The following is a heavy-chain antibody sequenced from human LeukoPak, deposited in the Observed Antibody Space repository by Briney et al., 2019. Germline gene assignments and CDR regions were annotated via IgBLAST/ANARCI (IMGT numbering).Heavy chain of an antibody. D-gene: IGHD2-21*01. CDR1: GGSISSSSYY. J-gene: IGHJ4*02. Sequence: SETLSLTCTVSGGSISSSSYYWGWIRQPPGKGLEWIGSIYYSGSTYYNPSLKSRVTISVDTSKNQFSLKLSSVTAADTAVYYCARGLACGGDCFIDYWGQGTLVTVSS. V-gene: IGHV4-39*07. CDR3: ARGLACGGDCFIDY. CDR2: IYYSGST.